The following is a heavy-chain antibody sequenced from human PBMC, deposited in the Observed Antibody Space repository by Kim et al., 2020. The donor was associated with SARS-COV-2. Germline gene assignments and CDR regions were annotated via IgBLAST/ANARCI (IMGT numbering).Heavy chain of an antibody. J-gene: IGHJ5*02. Sequence: SETLSLTCTVSGGSISSGSYYWSWIRQPAGKGLEWIGRIYTSGSTNYNPSLKSRVTISVDTSKNQFSLKLSSVTAADTAVYYCARASGGRVSSGWIDPWGQGTLVTVSS. CDR2: IYTSGST. CDR3: ARASGGRVSSGWIDP. CDR1: GGSISSGSYY. D-gene: IGHD3-22*01. V-gene: IGHV4-61*02.